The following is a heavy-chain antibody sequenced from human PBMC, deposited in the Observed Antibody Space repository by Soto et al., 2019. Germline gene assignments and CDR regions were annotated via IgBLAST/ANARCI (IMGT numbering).Heavy chain of an antibody. CDR1: GYSFTSYW. Sequence: GESLKISCKGSGYSFTSYWIGWVRQMPGKGLEWMGIIYPGDSDTRYSPSFQGQVTISADKSISTAYLQWSSLKASDTAMYYCATTYYYDSSGYTIPDWFDPWGQGTLVTVSS. D-gene: IGHD3-22*01. V-gene: IGHV5-51*01. J-gene: IGHJ5*02. CDR3: ATTYYYDSSGYTIPDWFDP. CDR2: IYPGDSDT.